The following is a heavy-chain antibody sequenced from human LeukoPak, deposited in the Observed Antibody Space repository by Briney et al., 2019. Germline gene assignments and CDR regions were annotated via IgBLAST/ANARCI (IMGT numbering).Heavy chain of an antibody. Sequence: GGSLRLSCAASGFTFSSYAMSWVRQAPGKGLEWVSAISGRGGSTYYADSVKGRFTISRDNSKKTLYLQMNSLRAEDTAVYYCAKEIVLMVYAILGYWGQGTLVTVSS. CDR2: ISGRGGST. V-gene: IGHV3-23*01. CDR3: AKEIVLMVYAILGY. CDR1: GFTFSSYA. J-gene: IGHJ4*02. D-gene: IGHD2-8*01.